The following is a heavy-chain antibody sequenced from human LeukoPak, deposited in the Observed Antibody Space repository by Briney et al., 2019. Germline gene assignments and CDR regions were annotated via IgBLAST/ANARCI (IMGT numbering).Heavy chain of an antibody. V-gene: IGHV4-34*01. D-gene: IGHD4-17*01. CDR1: GGSFSGYY. Sequence: SETLSLTCAVYGGSFSGYYWSWIRQPPGKGLEWIGEINHSGSTNYNPSLKSRVTMSVDTSKNQFSLKLSSVTAADTAVYYCARQTVTRDTDYWGRGTLVTVSS. CDR3: ARQTVTRDTDY. J-gene: IGHJ4*02. CDR2: INHSGST.